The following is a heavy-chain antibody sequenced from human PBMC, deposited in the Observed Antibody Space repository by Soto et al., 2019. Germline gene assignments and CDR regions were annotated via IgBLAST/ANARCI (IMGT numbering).Heavy chain of an antibody. J-gene: IGHJ4*02. CDR1: GGTFSSYA. Sequence: ASVKVSCKASGGTFSSYAISWVRQAPGQGLEWMGGIIPIFGTANYAQKFQGRVTITADESTSTAYMELSSLRSEDTAVYYCARCGAVHILTGYYFDYWGQGTLVTVSS. D-gene: IGHD3-9*01. V-gene: IGHV1-69*13. CDR3: ARCGAVHILTGYYFDY. CDR2: IIPIFGTA.